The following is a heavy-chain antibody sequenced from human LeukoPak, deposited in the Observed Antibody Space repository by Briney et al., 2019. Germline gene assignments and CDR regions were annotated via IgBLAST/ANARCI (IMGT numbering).Heavy chain of an antibody. V-gene: IGHV1-2*02. Sequence: GASVTVSCKASGYTFTGYYMHWVRQAPGQGLEWIGWINPNSGGTNYAQKFQGRVTMTRDTSISTAYMELSRLRSDDTAVYYCATSPRTTLYYYGMDVWGQGTTVTVSS. J-gene: IGHJ6*02. D-gene: IGHD1-1*01. CDR3: ATSPRTTLYYYGMDV. CDR1: GYTFTGYY. CDR2: INPNSGGT.